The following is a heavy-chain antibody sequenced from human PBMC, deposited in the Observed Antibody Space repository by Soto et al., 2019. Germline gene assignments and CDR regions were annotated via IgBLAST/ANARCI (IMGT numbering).Heavy chain of an antibody. Sequence: SQTLSLTCAISGDSVSSNSAAWNWIRQSPSRGLEWLGRTYYRSKWYNDYAVSVKSRITINPDTSKNQFSLQLNSLPPEDTAVYYCARDLYDILTGYPDYCYYGMDVWGQGTTVTVSS. V-gene: IGHV6-1*01. D-gene: IGHD3-9*01. CDR3: ARDLYDILTGYPDYCYYGMDV. CDR2: TYYRSKWYN. J-gene: IGHJ6*02. CDR1: GDSVSSNSAA.